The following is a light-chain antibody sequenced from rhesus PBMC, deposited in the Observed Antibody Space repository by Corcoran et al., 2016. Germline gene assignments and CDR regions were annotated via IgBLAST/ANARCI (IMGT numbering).Light chain of an antibody. CDR2: RVS. Sequence: DIVMTQTPLSLPVTPGEPASIYCRSSQSLLHSNGNTYLYCSLPKPGQPPRLLIYRVSNQFPVVPDRFSGSGAGTDFTLKSSRVEAEDVGVYYCMQALQTPYSFGQGTKVEIK. CDR3: MQALQTPYS. V-gene: IGKV2-73*01. CDR1: QSLLHSNGNTY. J-gene: IGKJ2*01.